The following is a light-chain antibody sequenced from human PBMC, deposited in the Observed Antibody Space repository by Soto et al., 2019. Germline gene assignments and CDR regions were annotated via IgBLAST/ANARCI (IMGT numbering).Light chain of an antibody. V-gene: IGKV1-12*01. Sequence: IQMTQSPSTVSASVGDRVTITCRASQDARNWIAWYQQRPGKAPKYLIHGATTLESGVPSRFSGSGSGTDFTLTISNVQPEDFAAYYCQQVADFPLTFGPGTKVNIK. CDR1: QDARNW. CDR2: GAT. CDR3: QQVADFPLT. J-gene: IGKJ3*01.